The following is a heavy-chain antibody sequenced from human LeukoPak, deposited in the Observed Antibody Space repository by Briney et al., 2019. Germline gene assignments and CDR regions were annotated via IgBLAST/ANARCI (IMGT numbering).Heavy chain of an antibody. V-gene: IGHV3-74*03. J-gene: IGHJ4*02. CDR2: INSDGSIT. D-gene: IGHD2-15*01. Sequence: SGGSLRLSCAASGFTFSNYWMQWVRHAPGKGLVWVSRINSDGSITTYADSVKGRFTVSRDNAKNSLFLQMDSLRDEDSAVYYCARGGYCSGGACYRGFDSWGQGTLVTVSS. CDR3: ARGGYCSGGACYRGFDS. CDR1: GFTFSNYW.